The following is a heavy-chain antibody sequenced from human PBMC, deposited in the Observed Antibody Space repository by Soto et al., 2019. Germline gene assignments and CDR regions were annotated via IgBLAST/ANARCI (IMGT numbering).Heavy chain of an antibody. D-gene: IGHD6-13*01. CDR1: GFTFSSYY. J-gene: IGHJ4*02. CDR3: GRLARGAAGGTF. CDR2: IKQDGSEK. Sequence: EVQLVESGGGLVQPGGSLRLSCVASGFTFSSYYMMWARQVPGRGLEWLVKIKQDGSEKSYVDSVRGRVTISRDNAKESVYLLMYSLSADDTAVYFCGRLARGAAGGTFWGQGTLITVSS. V-gene: IGHV3-7*03.